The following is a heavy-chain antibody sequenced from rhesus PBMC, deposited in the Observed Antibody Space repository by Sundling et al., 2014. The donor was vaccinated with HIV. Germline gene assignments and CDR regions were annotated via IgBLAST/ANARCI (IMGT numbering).Heavy chain of an antibody. D-gene: IGHD6-31*01. Sequence: QVTLKESGPALVKPTQTLTLTCTFSGFSLTTSGMGVGWIRQPPGKALEWLASIYWNDAKYYTTSLESRLAISKDTSKNQVVLRMTNMDPIDTATYYCVRRGSGWDYWGQGVLVTVSS. CDR2: IYWNDAK. J-gene: IGHJ4*01. V-gene: IGHV2S1*01. CDR3: VRRGSGWDY. CDR1: GFSLTTSGMG.